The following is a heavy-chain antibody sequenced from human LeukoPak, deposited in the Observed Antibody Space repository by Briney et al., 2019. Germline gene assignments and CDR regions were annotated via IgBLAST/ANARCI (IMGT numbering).Heavy chain of an antibody. V-gene: IGHV1-46*01. CDR2: INPDGGTT. D-gene: IGHD3-22*01. J-gene: IGHJ4*02. Sequence: ASVKVSCKAFGYTFTSYFMHWVRQAPGQGLEWMGIINPDGGTTTYAQRFQGRVTMTRDTSTSTVYMEPSSLRSEDTAVYYCARVYHDSSGYYYWGQGTLVTVSS. CDR1: GYTFTSYF. CDR3: ARVYHDSSGYYY.